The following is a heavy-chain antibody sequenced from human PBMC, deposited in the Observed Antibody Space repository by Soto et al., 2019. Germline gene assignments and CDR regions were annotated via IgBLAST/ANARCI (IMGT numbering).Heavy chain of an antibody. V-gene: IGHV4-30-2*01. D-gene: IGHD2-15*01. CDR2: IYHSGST. J-gene: IGHJ4*02. CDR1: GGSISSGGYS. CDR3: ARVASPYCSGGSCYSGYYFDY. Sequence: SETLSLTCAVSGGSISSGGYSWSWIRQPPGKGLEWIGYIYHSGSTYYNPSLKSRVTIPVDRSKNQFSLKLSSVTAADTAVYYCARVASPYCSGGSCYSGYYFDYWGQGTLVTVSS.